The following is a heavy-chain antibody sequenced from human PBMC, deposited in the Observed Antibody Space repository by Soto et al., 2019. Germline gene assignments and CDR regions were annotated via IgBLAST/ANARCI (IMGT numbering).Heavy chain of an antibody. V-gene: IGHV4-59*01. J-gene: IGHJ6*02. Sequence: PSETLSLTCTVSGGSISSYYWSWIRQPPGKGLEWIGDIYYSGSTNYNPSLKSRVTISVDTSKNQFSLKLSSVTAADTAVYYCARDGRRAYSSSWYDYYYGMDVWGQGTTVTVSS. CDR2: IYYSGST. CDR3: ARDGRRAYSSSWYDYYYGMDV. D-gene: IGHD6-13*01. CDR1: GGSISSYY.